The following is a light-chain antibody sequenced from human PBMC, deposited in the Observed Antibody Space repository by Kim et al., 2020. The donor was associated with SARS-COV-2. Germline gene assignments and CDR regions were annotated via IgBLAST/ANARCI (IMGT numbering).Light chain of an antibody. Sequence: SASIGDRITGSGRASQTINIYLNWYQQKPGKAPKLLMFDASRLQSGVPSRFSGSGSGTDFTLTISSLQPEDYATYYCQQSYDIPYTFGQGTKLEI. CDR2: DAS. CDR3: QQSYDIPYT. J-gene: IGKJ2*01. V-gene: IGKV1-39*01. CDR1: QTINIY.